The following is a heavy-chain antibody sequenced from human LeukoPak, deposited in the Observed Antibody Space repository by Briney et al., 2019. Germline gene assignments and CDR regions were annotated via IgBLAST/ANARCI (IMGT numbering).Heavy chain of an antibody. CDR1: GYTFTSYD. J-gene: IGHJ2*01. CDR3: ARGRGQWLARGTNWYFDL. Sequence: GASVKVSCKASGYTFTSYDINWVRQATGQGLEWMGWMNLNSGNTGYAQKFQGRVTMTRNTSISTAYMELSSLRSEDTAVYYCARGRGQWLARGTNWYFDLWGRGTLVTVSS. D-gene: IGHD6-19*01. CDR2: MNLNSGNT. V-gene: IGHV1-8*01.